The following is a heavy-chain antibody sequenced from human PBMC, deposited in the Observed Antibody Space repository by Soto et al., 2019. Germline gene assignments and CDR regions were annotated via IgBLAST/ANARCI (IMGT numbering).Heavy chain of an antibody. CDR3: ARDLEDIVVVVAAIYGMDV. D-gene: IGHD2-15*01. CDR1: GFTFSSYA. V-gene: IGHV3-33*08. Sequence: GGSLRLSCAASGFTFSSYAMSWVRQAPGKGLEWVAVIWYDGSNKYYADSVKGRFTISRDNSKNTLYLQMNSLRAEDTAVYYCARDLEDIVVVVAAIYGMDVWGQGTTVTVSS. J-gene: IGHJ6*02. CDR2: IWYDGSNK.